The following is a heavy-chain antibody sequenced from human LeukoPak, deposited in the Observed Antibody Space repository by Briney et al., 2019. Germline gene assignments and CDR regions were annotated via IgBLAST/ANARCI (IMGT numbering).Heavy chain of an antibody. D-gene: IGHD4-11*01. Sequence: SETLSLTCTVSGGSTGSYYWSWIRQPPGKGLEWIGYIYYSGSTSYNPSLKSRVTISVDTSKNQFSLKLSSVTAADTAVYYCARQGSNYVHDAFDIWGQGTMVTVSS. V-gene: IGHV4-59*08. CDR2: IYYSGST. CDR1: GGSTGSYY. CDR3: ARQGSNYVHDAFDI. J-gene: IGHJ3*02.